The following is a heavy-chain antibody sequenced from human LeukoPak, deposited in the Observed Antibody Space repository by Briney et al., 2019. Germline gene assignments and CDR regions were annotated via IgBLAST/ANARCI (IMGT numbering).Heavy chain of an antibody. J-gene: IGHJ4*02. CDR3: ARGNRPAAMNGVVDY. CDR2: MNPNSGNT. V-gene: IGHV1-8*01. CDR1: GYTFTSYD. D-gene: IGHD2-2*01. Sequence: ASLKVSCKASGYTFTSYDINWVRQATGQGLEWRGWMNPNSGNTGYAQKCQGRVTMTRNTSISTAYMELSSLRAEDTAVYSCARGNRPAAMNGVVDYWGQGPLVSVS.